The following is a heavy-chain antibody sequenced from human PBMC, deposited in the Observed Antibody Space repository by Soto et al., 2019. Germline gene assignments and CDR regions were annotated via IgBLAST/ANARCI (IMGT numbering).Heavy chain of an antibody. CDR3: AKDLSYDILTGYYRGAFDI. CDR1: GYTFTSYG. CDR2: ISAYNGNT. V-gene: IGHV1-18*01. Sequence: QVQLVQSGAEVKKPGASVKVSCKASGYTFTSYGISWVRQAPGQGLEWMGWISAYNGNTNYAQKLQGRVTMTTDTSTSTAYMELRSLRSDDTAVYYCAKDLSYDILTGYYRGAFDIWGQGTMVTVSS. D-gene: IGHD3-9*01. J-gene: IGHJ3*02.